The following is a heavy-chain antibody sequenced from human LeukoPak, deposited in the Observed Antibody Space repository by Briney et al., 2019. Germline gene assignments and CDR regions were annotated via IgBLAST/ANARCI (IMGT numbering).Heavy chain of an antibody. CDR1: GFSFSTYW. D-gene: IGHD2-15*01. CDR2: MKQDGSEK. J-gene: IGHJ6*03. Sequence: GGSLRLSCAASGFSFSTYWMTWVRQAPGKGLEWVANMKQDGSEKYYVDSVKGRFTISRDNAKNSLYLQMNSLRAEDTAVYYCARGYCSGGSCQYYYYYMDVWGKGTTVTVSS. CDR3: ARGYCSGGSCQYYYYYMDV. V-gene: IGHV3-7*01.